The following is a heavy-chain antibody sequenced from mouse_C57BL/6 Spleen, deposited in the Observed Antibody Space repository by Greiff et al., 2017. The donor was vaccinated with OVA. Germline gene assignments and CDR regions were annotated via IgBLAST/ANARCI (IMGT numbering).Heavy chain of an antibody. CDR3: ARDYGNYEWYFDV. D-gene: IGHD2-1*01. J-gene: IGHJ1*03. CDR2: ISDGGSYT. Sequence: EVQVVESGGGLVKPGGSLKLSCAASGFTFSSYAMSWVRQTPEKRLEWVATISDGGSYTYYPDNVKGRFTISRDNAKNNLYLQMSHLKSEDTAMYYCARDYGNYEWYFDVWGTGTTVTVSS. CDR1: GFTFSSYA. V-gene: IGHV5-4*01.